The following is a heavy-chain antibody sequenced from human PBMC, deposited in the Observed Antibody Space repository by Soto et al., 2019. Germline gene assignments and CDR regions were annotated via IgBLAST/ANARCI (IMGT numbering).Heavy chain of an antibody. CDR1: GFTVSSNY. CDR2: IYSGGST. Sequence: EVQLVESGGGLVQPGGSLRLSCAASGFTVSSNYMSWVRQTPGKGLEWVSIIYSGGSTYHADSVKGRFTISRDDSKNTLYLQMSSLRAEDTAVSHCALNGIQLNGYFDLWGPGTLVTVSS. J-gene: IGHJ2*01. V-gene: IGHV3-66*01. D-gene: IGHD5-18*01. CDR3: ALNGIQLNGYFDL.